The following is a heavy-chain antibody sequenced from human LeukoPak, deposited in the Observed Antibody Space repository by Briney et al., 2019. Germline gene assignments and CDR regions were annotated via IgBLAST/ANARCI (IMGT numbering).Heavy chain of an antibody. Sequence: GASVKVSCKASGYTFTSYGISWVRQAPGQGLEWMGWIIAYNGNTNYAQKLQGRVTMTTDTSTSTAYMELRSLRSDDTAVYYCARDLPPNYDSSGYYDYWGQGTLVTVSS. J-gene: IGHJ4*02. CDR2: IIAYNGNT. D-gene: IGHD3-22*01. CDR3: ARDLPPNYDSSGYYDY. V-gene: IGHV1-18*01. CDR1: GYTFTSYG.